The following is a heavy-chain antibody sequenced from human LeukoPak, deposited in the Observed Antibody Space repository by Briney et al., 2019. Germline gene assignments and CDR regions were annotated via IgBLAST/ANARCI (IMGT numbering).Heavy chain of an antibody. J-gene: IGHJ6*04. CDR2: ISGSGGST. V-gene: IGHV3-23*01. D-gene: IGHD5-18*01. Sequence: GGSLRLSCAASGFTFSSYAMSWVRQAPGKGLEWVSAISGSGGSTYYADSVKGRFTISRDNSKNTLYLQMNSLRTEDTALYYCAKSSGRIQLWFPMDVWGKGTTVTVSS. CDR1: GFTFSSYA. CDR3: AKSSGRIQLWFPMDV.